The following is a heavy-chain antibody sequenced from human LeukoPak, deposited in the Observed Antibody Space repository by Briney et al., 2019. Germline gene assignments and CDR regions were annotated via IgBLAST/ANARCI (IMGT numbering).Heavy chain of an antibody. D-gene: IGHD2-15*01. CDR2: ISYDGSNK. CDR3: AKDRGIVGP. CDR1: GFTFSSYG. Sequence: GRSLRLSCAASGFTFSSYGMHWVRQAPGKGLEWVAVISYDGSNKYYADSVKGRFTISRDNSKSTLYLQMNSLRAEDTAVYYCAKDRGIVGPWGQGTLVTVSS. V-gene: IGHV3-30*18. J-gene: IGHJ5*02.